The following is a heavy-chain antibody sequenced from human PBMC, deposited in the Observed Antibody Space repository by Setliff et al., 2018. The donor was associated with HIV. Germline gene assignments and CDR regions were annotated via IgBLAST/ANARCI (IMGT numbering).Heavy chain of an antibody. V-gene: IGHV4-31*03. D-gene: IGHD6-19*01. CDR3: ARGYSSGWTGYFDY. J-gene: IGHJ4*02. CDR2: IYSSGST. CDR1: GGSITSGGYY. Sequence: SETLSLTCTVSGGSITSGGYYWNWIRQHPGEGLEWIGHIYSSGSTFYNPSLKSRVAMSVDTSKNQFSLRLSSVTAADTAVYYCARGYSSGWTGYFDYWGQGTLVTVSS.